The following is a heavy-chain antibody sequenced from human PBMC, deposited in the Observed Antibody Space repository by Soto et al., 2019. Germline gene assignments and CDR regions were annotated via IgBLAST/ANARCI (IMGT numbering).Heavy chain of an antibody. J-gene: IGHJ4*02. CDR3: ARTEPPPPYSSWYANFDY. CDR2: IYYSGST. D-gene: IGHD6-13*01. V-gene: IGHV4-39*01. Sequence: PSETLSLTXTVSGGSISSSSYYWGWIRQPPGKGLEWIGSIYYSGSTYYNPSLKSRVTISVDTSKNQFSLKLSSVTAADTAVYYCARTEPPPPYSSWYANFDYWGQGTLVTVSS. CDR1: GGSISSSSYY.